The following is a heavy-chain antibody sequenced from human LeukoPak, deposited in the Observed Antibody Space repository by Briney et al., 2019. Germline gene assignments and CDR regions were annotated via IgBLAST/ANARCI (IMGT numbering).Heavy chain of an antibody. CDR1: GGSIGSSSYY. J-gene: IGHJ4*02. CDR2: IYYSGST. D-gene: IGHD3-22*01. V-gene: IGHV4-39*01. Sequence: SETLSLTCTVSGGSIGSSSYYWGWIRQPPGKGLEWIGSIYYSGSTYYNPSLKSRVTISVDTSKNQFSLKLSSVTAADTAVYYCARQTLQYYYDSSGYYIDYWGQGTLVTVSS. CDR3: ARQTLQYYYDSSGYYIDY.